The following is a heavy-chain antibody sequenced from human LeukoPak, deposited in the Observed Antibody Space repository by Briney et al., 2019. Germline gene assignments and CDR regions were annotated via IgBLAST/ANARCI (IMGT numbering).Heavy chain of an antibody. V-gene: IGHV4-59*01. CDR1: GGSISSDY. D-gene: IGHD1-1*01. CDR2: IYYSGST. CDR3: AKDAGTTGTMSFDY. J-gene: IGHJ4*02. Sequence: SSETLSLTCPVSGGSISSDYWSWIRQPPGKGLEWIGYIYYSGSTNYNPSLKSRVTISVDTSKNQFSLKLSSVTAADTAVYYCAKDAGTTGTMSFDYWGQGTLVTVSS.